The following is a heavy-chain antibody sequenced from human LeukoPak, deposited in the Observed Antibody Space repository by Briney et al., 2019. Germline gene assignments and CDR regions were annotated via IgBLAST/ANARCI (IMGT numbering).Heavy chain of an antibody. D-gene: IGHD2-8*01. J-gene: IGHJ6*03. V-gene: IGHV3-49*04. Sequence: GGSLRLSCTTSGFTFGDYALSWVRQVPGKGLEWLGFIRSKTYGGTTEYAASVKGRFTISRDDSKSIAYLQMNSLKTEDTAVYYCTRGRGVYGVIYCYMDVWGKGTTVTISS. CDR1: GFTFGDYA. CDR2: IRSKTYGGTT. CDR3: TRGRGVYGVIYCYMDV.